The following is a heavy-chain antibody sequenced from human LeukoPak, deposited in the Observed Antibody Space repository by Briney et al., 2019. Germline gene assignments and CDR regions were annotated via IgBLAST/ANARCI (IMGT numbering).Heavy chain of an antibody. CDR1: GGSISSYY. J-gene: IGHJ5*02. D-gene: IGHD3-16*01. CDR3: ARASFWESPINWFDP. CDR2: IYTSGST. V-gene: IGHV4-4*07. Sequence: SETLSLTCTVSGGSISSYYWSWIRQPAGKGLEWIGRIYTSGSTNYNPSLKSRVTMSVDTSKNQFSLKLSSVTAADTAVYYCARASFWESPINWFDPWGQGTLVTVSS.